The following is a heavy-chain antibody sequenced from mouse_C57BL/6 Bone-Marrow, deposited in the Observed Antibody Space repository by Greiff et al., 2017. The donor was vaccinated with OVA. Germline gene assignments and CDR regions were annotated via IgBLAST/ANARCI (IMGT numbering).Heavy chain of an antibody. CDR2: ISSGGDYI. J-gene: IGHJ2*01. CDR1: GFTFSSYA. Sequence: EVQRVESGEGLVKPGGSLKLSCAASGFTFSSYAMSWVRQTPEKRLEWVAYISSGGDYIYYADTVKGRFTISRDNARNTLYLQMSSLKSEDTAMYYCTRDSSSLYYFDYWGQGTTLTVSS. V-gene: IGHV5-9-1*02. CDR3: TRDSSSLYYFDY. D-gene: IGHD1-1*01.